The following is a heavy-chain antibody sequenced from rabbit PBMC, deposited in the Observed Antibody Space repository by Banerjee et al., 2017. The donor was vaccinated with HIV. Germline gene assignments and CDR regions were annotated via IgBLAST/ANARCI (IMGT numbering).Heavy chain of an antibody. D-gene: IGHD6-1*01. CDR3: ARARLYAGYAGYGYAPDWLDL. CDR1: GIDFSSGYD. V-gene: IGHV1S45*01. CDR2: IYTGRSGST. J-gene: IGHJ5*01. Sequence: QQQLEESGGGLVKPGGTLTLTCKASGIDFSSGYDMCWVRQAPGKGLEWIVCIYTGRSGSTYYASWAKGRFTISKTSSTTVTLQMTSLTAADTATYFCARARLYAGYAGYGYAPDWLDLWGPGTLVTVS.